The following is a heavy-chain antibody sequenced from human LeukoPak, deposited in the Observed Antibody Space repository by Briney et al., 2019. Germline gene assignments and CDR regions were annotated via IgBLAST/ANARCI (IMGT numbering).Heavy chain of an antibody. D-gene: IGHD5-18*01. Sequence: PGGSLRLSCAASGFTFSSYAMHWVRQAPGKGLEWVAVISYDGSNKYYADSVKGRFTISRDNSKNTLYLQMNSLRAEGTAVYYCAREYTAMVTVAPDFDYWGQGTLVTVSS. CDR3: AREYTAMVTVAPDFDY. CDR2: ISYDGSNK. V-gene: IGHV3-30-3*01. CDR1: GFTFSSYA. J-gene: IGHJ4*02.